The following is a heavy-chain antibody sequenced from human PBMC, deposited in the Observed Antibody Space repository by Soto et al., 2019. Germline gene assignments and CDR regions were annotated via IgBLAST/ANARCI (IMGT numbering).Heavy chain of an antibody. J-gene: IGHJ4*02. CDR2: TYYRTKWYN. Sequence: TLSLTCAISGDSVSSNSASWNWIRQSPSRGLEWLGRTYYRTKWYNDYAASVKSRITINPDTSKNQFSLQLNSVTPEDTAVYYCAAELGYCFDYWGLGTPVTVSS. CDR1: GDSVSSNSAS. CDR3: AAELGYCFDY. D-gene: IGHD3-3*02. V-gene: IGHV6-1*01.